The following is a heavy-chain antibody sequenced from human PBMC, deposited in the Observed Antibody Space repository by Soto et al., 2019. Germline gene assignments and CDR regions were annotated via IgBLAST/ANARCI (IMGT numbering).Heavy chain of an antibody. D-gene: IGHD3-16*01. J-gene: IGHJ6*02. Sequence: GGSLRLSCAASGFTFSSYWMSWVRQAPGKGLEWVANIKQDGSEKYYVDSVKGRFTISRDNAKNSLYLQMNSLRAEDTAVYYCARDWYYDYVWGSYRGYYYGMDVWGQGTTVTVSS. CDR3: ARDWYYDYVWGSYRGYYYGMDV. CDR1: GFTFSSYW. CDR2: IKQDGSEK. V-gene: IGHV3-7*03.